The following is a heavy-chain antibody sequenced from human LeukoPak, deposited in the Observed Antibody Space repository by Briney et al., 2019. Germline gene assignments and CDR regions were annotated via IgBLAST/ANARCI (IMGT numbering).Heavy chain of an antibody. CDR1: GFTFSSYW. J-gene: IGHJ4*02. V-gene: IGHV3-23*01. D-gene: IGHD4/OR15-4a*01. CDR2: FSGSGGST. CDR3: AKSGLSRFDY. Sequence: PGGSLRLSCAASGFTFSSYWMSWVRQAPGKGLAWVSSFSGSGGSTYYADSVKGRFTISRDNSKNTLYLQMNSLRAEDTAVYYCAKSGLSRFDYWGQGTLVTVSS.